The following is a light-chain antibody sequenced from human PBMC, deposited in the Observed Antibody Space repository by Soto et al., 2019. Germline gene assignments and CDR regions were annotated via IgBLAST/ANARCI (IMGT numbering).Light chain of an antibody. V-gene: IGKV3-11*01. Sequence: EIVLTQSPATLSLSPGERATLSCRASQSVSSYLAWYQQKPGQAPRLLIYDASNKATGIPARFSGSGSETDFTLTISRLEPEDFAVYYCQQRSNWPPLTFVGGTKVESK. CDR2: DAS. CDR3: QQRSNWPPLT. CDR1: QSVSSY. J-gene: IGKJ4*02.